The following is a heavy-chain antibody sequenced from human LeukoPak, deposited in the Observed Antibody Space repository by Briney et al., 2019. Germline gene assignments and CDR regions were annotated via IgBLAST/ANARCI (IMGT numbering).Heavy chain of an antibody. V-gene: IGHV4-4*08. CDR2: MYNSGST. D-gene: IGHD3-3*01. CDR1: GGSISGSY. Sequence: SETLSLTCTVSGGSISGSYWSWIRQPPGKGLEWIAYMYNSGSTYYNPSLKSRVTISVDTSKNQFSLKLSSVTAADTAVYYCARDSKTIFGVVISYWYFDLWAVAPWSLSPQ. CDR3: ARDSKTIFGVVISYWYFDL. J-gene: IGHJ2*01.